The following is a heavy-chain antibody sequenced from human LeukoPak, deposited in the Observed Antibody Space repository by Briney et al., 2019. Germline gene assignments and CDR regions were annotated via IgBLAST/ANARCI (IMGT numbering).Heavy chain of an antibody. Sequence: SGGSLRLSCAASGFTFSSYAMHWVRQAPGKGLEWVAVISYDGSNKYYADSVKGRFTISRDNSKNTLYLQMNSLRAEDTAVYYCARDVEMAHWGQGPWSPSPQ. J-gene: IGHJ1*01. D-gene: IGHD5-24*01. V-gene: IGHV3-30-3*01. CDR2: ISYDGSNK. CDR3: ARDVEMAH. CDR1: GFTFSSYA.